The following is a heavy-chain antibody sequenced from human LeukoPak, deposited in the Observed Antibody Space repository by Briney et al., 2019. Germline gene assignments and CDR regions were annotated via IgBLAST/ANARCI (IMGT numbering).Heavy chain of an antibody. CDR1: GFNFGDLA. J-gene: IGHJ3*02. D-gene: IGHD4-17*01. CDR3: AKDIGDYGDPAGAFDI. CDR2: ISWNSGSI. Sequence: ALRPSCAAFGFNFGDLALAWVRQAPGKGLGWGSGISWNSGSIGYADSVKGRFTISRDNAKNSLYLQMNSLRAEDTALYYCAKDIGDYGDPAGAFDIWGQGTMVTVSS. V-gene: IGHV3-9*01.